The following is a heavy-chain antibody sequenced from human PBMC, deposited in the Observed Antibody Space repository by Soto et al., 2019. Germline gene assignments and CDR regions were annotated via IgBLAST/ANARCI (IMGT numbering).Heavy chain of an antibody. V-gene: IGHV3-30*18. CDR3: AKKRHYDSSGYDDY. J-gene: IGHJ4*02. CDR2: ISYDGSNK. Sequence: GGSLRLSCAASGFTFSSYGMHWVRQAPGKGLEWVAVISYDGSNKYYADSVKGRFTISRDNSKNTLYLQMNSLRAEDTAVYYCAKKRHYDSSGYDDYWGQGTLVTVSS. D-gene: IGHD3-22*01. CDR1: GFTFSSYG.